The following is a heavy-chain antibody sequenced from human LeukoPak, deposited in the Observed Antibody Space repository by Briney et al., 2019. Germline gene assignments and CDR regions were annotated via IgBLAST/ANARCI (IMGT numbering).Heavy chain of an antibody. Sequence: PGGSLRLSCAASGFTVSSNYTSWVRQAPGKGLEWVSVIYSGGSTYYADSVKGRFTISRDNSKNTLYLQMNSLRAEDTAVYYCARDSTTVLYYWGQGTLVTVSS. CDR1: GFTVSSNY. V-gene: IGHV3-66*01. J-gene: IGHJ4*02. D-gene: IGHD4-17*01. CDR2: IYSGGST. CDR3: ARDSTTVLYY.